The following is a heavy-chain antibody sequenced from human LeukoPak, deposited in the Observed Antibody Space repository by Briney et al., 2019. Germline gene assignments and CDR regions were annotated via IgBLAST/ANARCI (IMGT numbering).Heavy chain of an antibody. J-gene: IGHJ4*02. V-gene: IGHV3-23*01. CDR1: GFTFSSYA. Sequence: AGGSLRLSCAASGFTFSSYAMSWVRQAPGKGLEWVSAISGSGGSTYYADSVKGRFTISRDNSKNTLYLQMNSLRAEDTAVYYCAKFGYSSSWSEGYWGQGTLVTVSS. D-gene: IGHD6-13*01. CDR2: ISGSGGST. CDR3: AKFGYSSSWSEGY.